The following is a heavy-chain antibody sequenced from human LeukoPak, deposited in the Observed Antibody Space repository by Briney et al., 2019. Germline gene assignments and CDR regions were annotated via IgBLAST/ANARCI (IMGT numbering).Heavy chain of an antibody. D-gene: IGHD6-19*01. V-gene: IGHV3-23*01. J-gene: IGHJ4*02. CDR3: AKEDRGGSSGWYAYFDY. CDR2: VSGSGGST. Sequence: GGSLRLSCATSGFTISSYAMSWVRQAPGKGLECVSAVSGSGGSTYYADSVKGRFTISRDNSKNTLNLQMNSLRAEDTAVYYCAKEDRGGSSGWYAYFDYWGQGTLVTVSS. CDR1: GFTISSYA.